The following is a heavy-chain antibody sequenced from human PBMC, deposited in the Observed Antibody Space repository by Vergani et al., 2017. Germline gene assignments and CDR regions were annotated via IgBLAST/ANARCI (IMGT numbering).Heavy chain of an antibody. Sequence: QLQLQQWGAGLLKPSETLSLTCAVYGGSFSGYYWSWIRQPPGKGLEWIGEINHSGSTNYNPSLKSRVTISVDTSKNQFSLKLSSVTAADTAVYYCARGLRYSSSSKVAFDIWGQGTMVTVSS. CDR1: GGSFSGYY. J-gene: IGHJ3*02. CDR3: ARGLRYSSSSKVAFDI. D-gene: IGHD6-6*01. V-gene: IGHV4-34*01. CDR2: INHSGST.